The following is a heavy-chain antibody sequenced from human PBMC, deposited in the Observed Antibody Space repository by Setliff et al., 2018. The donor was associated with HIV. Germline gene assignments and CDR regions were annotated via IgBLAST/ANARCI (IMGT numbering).Heavy chain of an antibody. J-gene: IGHJ5*02. Sequence: LSLTCAVYGASFSDYYWSWIRQPPGKGLEWVAHIDSNGESIYYADSVRGRFSISRDNGRNSLYLQMNSLTDEDTAVYYCAREGSSGYTGWFDHWGQGTLVTVSS. V-gene: IGHV3-11*04. CDR3: AREGSSGYTGWFDH. D-gene: IGHD3-22*01. CDR1: GASFSDYY. CDR2: IDSNGESI.